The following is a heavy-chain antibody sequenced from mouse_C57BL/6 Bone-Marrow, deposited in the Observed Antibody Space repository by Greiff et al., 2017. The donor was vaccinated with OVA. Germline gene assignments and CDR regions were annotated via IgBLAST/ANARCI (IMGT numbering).Heavy chain of an antibody. CDR2: IHPNSGST. CDR3: ARRHYYGSPHLDY. V-gene: IGHV1-64*01. J-gene: IGHJ2*01. Sequence: VQLQQPGAELVKPGASVKLSCKASGYTFTSYWMHWVKQRPGQGLEWLRIIHPNSGSTNYNEKFKSTATLTVDTSSNTSYMPLSSLPSEDSAVYYCARRHYYGSPHLDYWGQGTTLTVSS. CDR1: GYTFTSYW. D-gene: IGHD1-1*01.